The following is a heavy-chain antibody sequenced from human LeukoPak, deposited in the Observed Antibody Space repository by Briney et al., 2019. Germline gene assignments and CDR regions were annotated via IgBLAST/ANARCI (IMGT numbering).Heavy chain of an antibody. Sequence: GGSLRLSCAASGFTFSSHAVRWVRQAPGKGLEWVANIKYDGSEKHYVDSVKGRFTISRDNAKNSLYLQMDSLRAEDTAVYYCASDSDDYGDYWGQGTLVTVSS. CDR1: GFTFSSHA. D-gene: IGHD4/OR15-4a*01. CDR3: ASDSDDYGDY. CDR2: IKYDGSEK. J-gene: IGHJ4*02. V-gene: IGHV3-7*01.